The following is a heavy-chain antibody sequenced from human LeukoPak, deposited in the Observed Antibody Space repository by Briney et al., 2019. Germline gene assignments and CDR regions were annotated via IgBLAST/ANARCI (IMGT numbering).Heavy chain of an antibody. D-gene: IGHD3-10*01. CDR3: TYYESARGH. CDR2: INNDASRT. CDR1: GFXFSSYW. V-gene: IGHV3-74*01. Sequence: GRSLRLSCVASGFXFSSYWIHWVRQAPGKGLVWVSHINNDASRTDYADSVKGRFTISRDNAKNTLYLQMNSLRAEDTAVYYRTYYESARGHWGQGTLVTVSS. J-gene: IGHJ4*02.